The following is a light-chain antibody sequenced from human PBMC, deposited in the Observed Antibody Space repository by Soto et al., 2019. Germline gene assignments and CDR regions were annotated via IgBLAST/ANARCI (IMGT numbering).Light chain of an antibody. CDR2: DAS. CDR1: QSVSSY. Sequence: EIVLTQSPATLSLSPGERATLSCRASQSVSSYLAWYQQRPGQAPRLLIYDASNRATGIPARFSGSGSGTDFTLTITSLEPEDFAVYCLQHRSNLLAFGGGTKVDIK. CDR3: QHRSNLLA. J-gene: IGKJ4*01. V-gene: IGKV3-11*01.